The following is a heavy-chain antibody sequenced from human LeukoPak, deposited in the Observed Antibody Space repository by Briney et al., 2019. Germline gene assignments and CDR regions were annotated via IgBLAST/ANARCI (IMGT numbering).Heavy chain of an antibody. CDR3: ARGRGDSSGYYGLGNYYMDV. Sequence: ASVKVSCKASGYTFTDYYIHWVRQAPGQGLEWMGWINPNSGGTNYAQKFQGRVTMTRDTSISTAYMELSSLRSEDTAVYYCARGRGDSSGYYGLGNYYMDVWGKGTTVTVSS. CDR1: GYTFTDYY. V-gene: IGHV1-2*02. D-gene: IGHD3-22*01. CDR2: INPNSGGT. J-gene: IGHJ6*03.